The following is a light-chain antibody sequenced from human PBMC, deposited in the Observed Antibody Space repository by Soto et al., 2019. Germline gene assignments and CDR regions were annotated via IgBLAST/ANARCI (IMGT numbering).Light chain of an antibody. J-gene: IGKJ1*01. Sequence: EIVLKHSPGTLALSPCERATLSCSASQSVSSNYLAWYQQKPGQAPRLLIYGASSRATGIPDRFSGSGSGTDFTLTISRLEPEDFAVYYCQHYGSSPETFGQGTKVDIK. CDR2: GAS. CDR1: QSVSSNY. V-gene: IGKV3-20*01. CDR3: QHYGSSPET.